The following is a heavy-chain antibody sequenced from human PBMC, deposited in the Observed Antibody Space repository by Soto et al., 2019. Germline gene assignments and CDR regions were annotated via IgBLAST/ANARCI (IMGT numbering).Heavy chain of an antibody. D-gene: IGHD6-13*01. CDR1: VDSITTYY. J-gene: IGHJ6*02. CDR2: IDTSGNT. CDR3: ARYSNNWFQTEGRDV. Sequence: LETLSLTCTVSVDSITTYYWSWIRQPAGKGLEWIGRIDTSGNTSYNPSLKSRVTMSVDTSKKQFSLKLTSVTAADTAVYYCARYSNNWFQTEGRDVWGQGT. V-gene: IGHV4-4*07.